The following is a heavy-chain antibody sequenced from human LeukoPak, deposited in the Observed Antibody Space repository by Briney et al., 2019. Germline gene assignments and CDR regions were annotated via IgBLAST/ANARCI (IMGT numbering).Heavy chain of an antibody. J-gene: IGHJ3*02. D-gene: IGHD1-26*01. CDR3: ARASLGAPGAFDI. V-gene: IGHV1-69*13. Sequence: GASVKVSCKASGGTFSSYAISWVRQAPGQGLEWMGGIIPIFGTANYAQKFQGRVTITADESTSTAYMELSSLRSEDTAVYYCARASLGAPGAFDIWGQGTMVSVSS. CDR1: GGTFSSYA. CDR2: IIPIFGTA.